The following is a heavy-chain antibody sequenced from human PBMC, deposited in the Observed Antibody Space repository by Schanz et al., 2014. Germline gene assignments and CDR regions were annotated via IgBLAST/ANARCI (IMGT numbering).Heavy chain of an antibody. Sequence: EVQLVESGGGLVQPGGSLRLSCAASGFTFSAYAMTWVRQIPGKGLEWVSAISASGGTTYYADSVKGRFTISRDNSKNTVYLQMNSLRAEDTAVYYCAKGRFGELSAFDIWGQGTMVTVSS. CDR2: ISASGGTT. V-gene: IGHV3-23*04. CDR1: GFTFSAYA. J-gene: IGHJ3*02. D-gene: IGHD3-10*01. CDR3: AKGRFGELSAFDI.